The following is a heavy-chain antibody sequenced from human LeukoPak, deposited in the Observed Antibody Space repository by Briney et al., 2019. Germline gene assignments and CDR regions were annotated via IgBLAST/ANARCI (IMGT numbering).Heavy chain of an antibody. CDR2: IIPNTGGT. Sequence: ASVKVSCEASGYTITDYYLHWVRQAPGQGLEWMGWIIPNTGGTNYAQKFQDWVTMSSDTSISTAYMELSSLRSDDTAVYYCARGSPSYAQWHFDLWGRGTLVTVSS. D-gene: IGHD2/OR15-2a*01. J-gene: IGHJ2*01. V-gene: IGHV1-2*04. CDR3: ARGSPSYAQWHFDL. CDR1: GYTITDYY.